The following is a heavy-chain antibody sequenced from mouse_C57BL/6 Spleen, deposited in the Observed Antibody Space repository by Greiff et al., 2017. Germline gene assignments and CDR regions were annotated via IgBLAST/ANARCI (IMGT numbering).Heavy chain of an antibody. D-gene: IGHD4-1*01. CDR1: GFTFSSYT. J-gene: IGHJ2*01. CDR2: ISGGGGNT. Sequence: EVQVVESGGGLVKPGGSLKLSCAASGFTFSSYTMSWVRQTPEKRLEWVATISGGGGNTYYPDSVKGRFTISRDNAKNTLYLQMSSLRSEDTALYYCARHPNPYYFDYWGQGTTLTVSS. CDR3: ARHPNPYYFDY. V-gene: IGHV5-9*01.